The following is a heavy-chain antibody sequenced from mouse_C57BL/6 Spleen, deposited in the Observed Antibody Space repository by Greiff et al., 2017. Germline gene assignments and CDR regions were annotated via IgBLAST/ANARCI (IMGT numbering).Heavy chain of an antibody. CDR3: AIDGINYYGSSYGYYFDY. CDR2: INPYNGDT. D-gene: IGHD1-1*01. Sequence: EVKLQQSGPELVKPGDSVKISCKASGYSFTGYFMNWVMQSHGKSLEWIGRINPYNGDTFYNQKFKGKATLTVDKSSSTAHMQLRSLTSEDSAVYYSAIDGINYYGSSYGYYFDYWGQGTTLTVSS. CDR1: GYSFTGYF. V-gene: IGHV1-20*01. J-gene: IGHJ2*01.